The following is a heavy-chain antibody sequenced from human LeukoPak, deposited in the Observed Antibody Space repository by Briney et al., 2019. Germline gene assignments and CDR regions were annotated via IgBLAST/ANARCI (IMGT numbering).Heavy chain of an antibody. CDR3: AKEVFGEVNSEGDYQYYGMDV. Sequence: PGGSLRLSCAASGFTFSSYTMSWVRQAPGGGLGWVSGLSGGGSSTYYADSVKGRFTISRDNSKNTLYLQMNGLRAADTGVYYCAKEVFGEVNSEGDYQYYGMDVWGQRTTVTASS. CDR1: GFTFSSYT. V-gene: IGHV3-23*01. CDR2: LSGGGSST. J-gene: IGHJ6*02. D-gene: IGHD3-10*02.